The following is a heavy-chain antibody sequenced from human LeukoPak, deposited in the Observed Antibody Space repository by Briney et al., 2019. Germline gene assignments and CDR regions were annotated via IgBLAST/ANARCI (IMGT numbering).Heavy chain of an antibody. CDR3: ARGLNLIGMGV. V-gene: IGHV1-8*01. J-gene: IGHJ6*02. Sequence: ASVRVSCKASGYTFTTHDFNWVRQAPGQGLEWMGWMSPNNGHTGYAQNFQGRVTMTRDTSIDTAYMELSSLRSEDTAVYYCARGLNLIGMGVWGQGTTVSVSS. CDR2: MSPNNGHT. CDR1: GYTFTTHD.